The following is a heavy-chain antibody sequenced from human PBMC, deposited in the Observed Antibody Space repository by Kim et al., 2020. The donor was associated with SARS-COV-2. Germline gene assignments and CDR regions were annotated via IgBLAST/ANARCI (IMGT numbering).Heavy chain of an antibody. J-gene: IGHJ4*02. CDR3: AGSSTTYYYDSSGLDY. CDR1: GYTFTGYY. D-gene: IGHD3-22*01. V-gene: IGHV1-2*02. CDR2: INPNSGGT. Sequence: ASVKVSCKASGYTFTGYYMHWVRQAPGQGLEWMGWINPNSGGTNYAQKFQGRVTMTRDTSISTAYMELSRLRSDDTAVYYCAGSSTTYYYDSSGLDYWGQGTLVTVSS.